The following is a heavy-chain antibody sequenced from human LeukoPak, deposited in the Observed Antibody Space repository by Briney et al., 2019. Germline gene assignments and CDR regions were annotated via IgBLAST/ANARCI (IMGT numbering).Heavy chain of an antibody. V-gene: IGHV1-18*01. CDR1: GYTFTSYG. Sequence: GSVKVSCKASGYTFTSYGINWVRQAPGQGLEWMGWIRVYNGNTNYAQKLQGRVTMTRNTSISTAYMELSSLRSEDTAVYYCARGIWYPNWFDPWGQGTLVTVSS. D-gene: IGHD6-13*01. J-gene: IGHJ5*02. CDR2: IRVYNGNT. CDR3: ARGIWYPNWFDP.